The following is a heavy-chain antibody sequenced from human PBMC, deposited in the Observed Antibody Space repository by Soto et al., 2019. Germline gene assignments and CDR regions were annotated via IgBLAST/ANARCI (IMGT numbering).Heavy chain of an antibody. CDR2: TSYDGSDK. J-gene: IGHJ1*01. CDR1: GFTFRSYV. D-gene: IGHD3-16*01. V-gene: IGHV3-30*19. Sequence: QVQLVESGGGVVQPGTSLRVSCVGSGFTFRSYVIHWVRQAPGKGLEWVALTSYDGSDKYYDDSVRGRFTISRDNYRHTVDLQMDSLRLEDTALYSCARLGTTGGLDVWGQGTLVSVSS. CDR3: ARLGTTGGLDV.